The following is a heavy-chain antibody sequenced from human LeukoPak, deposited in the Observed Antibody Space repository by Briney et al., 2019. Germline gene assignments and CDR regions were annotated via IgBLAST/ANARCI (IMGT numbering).Heavy chain of an antibody. D-gene: IGHD3-10*01. CDR3: ARGMTLYYGPFDY. V-gene: IGHV1-8*03. CDR1: GYTFTSYD. J-gene: IGHJ4*02. Sequence: PGGSLRLSCAASGYTFTSYDINWVRQATGQGLEWMGWMNPNSGNTGYAQKFQGRVTITRNTSISTAYMELSSLRSEDTAVYYCARGMTLYYGPFDYWGQGTLVTVSS. CDR2: MNPNSGNT.